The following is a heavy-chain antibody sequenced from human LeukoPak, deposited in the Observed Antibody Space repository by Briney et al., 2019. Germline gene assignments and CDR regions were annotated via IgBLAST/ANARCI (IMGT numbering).Heavy chain of an antibody. CDR1: GFTFDDYG. J-gene: IGHJ4*02. Sequence: GRSQRLSCAASGFTFDDYGMHWVRQAPGKGLEWVSGISWNSGSIGYADSVEGRFTISRHNAKNSLYLQMNSLRAEDTALYYCAKAPRGNDDYFDYWGQGTLVTVSS. CDR2: ISWNSGSI. V-gene: IGHV3-9*01. CDR3: AKAPRGNDDYFDY. D-gene: IGHD3-16*01.